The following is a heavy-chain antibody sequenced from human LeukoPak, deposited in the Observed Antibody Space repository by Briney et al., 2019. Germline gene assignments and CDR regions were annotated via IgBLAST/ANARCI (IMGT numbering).Heavy chain of an antibody. Sequence: PGGSLRLSCAASGFTSSSYAMHWVRQAPGKGLEYVSAITSNGDNTFYRNSVKGRFTISRDNSKNTVYLQMGSLRAEDMAVYYCARAPRGSYRRTFEYWGQGTLVTVSS. CDR1: GFTSSSYA. J-gene: IGHJ4*02. CDR3: ARAPRGSYRRTFEY. CDR2: ITSNGDNT. V-gene: IGHV3-64*01. D-gene: IGHD1-26*01.